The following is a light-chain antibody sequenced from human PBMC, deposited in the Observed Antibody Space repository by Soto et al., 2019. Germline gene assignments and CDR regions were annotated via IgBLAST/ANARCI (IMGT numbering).Light chain of an antibody. CDR1: QSVLYSSNNKNY. J-gene: IGKJ3*01. Sequence: DIVMTQSPDSLAVSLGERATINCKSSQSVLYSSNNKNYLAWYQQKPGQPPKLLIYWASTWESGVPDRFSGSGSGTDFTLTISSLQAEDVAVYYCQQYYSTPFTFGPGTKWISN. CDR3: QQYYSTPFT. V-gene: IGKV4-1*01. CDR2: WAS.